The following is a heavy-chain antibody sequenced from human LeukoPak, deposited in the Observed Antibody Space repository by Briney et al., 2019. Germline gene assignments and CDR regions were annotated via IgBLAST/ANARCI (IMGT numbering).Heavy chain of an antibody. J-gene: IGHJ5*02. CDR1: GFTFSRYS. CDR3: ARDLEQQLFDL. D-gene: IGHD6-13*01. CDR2: ITISSTYL. Sequence: GGSLRLSCAASGFTFSRYSMNWVRQAPGKGLEWVLSITISSTYLFYADSVKGRFTISRDNAKYSLYLQMNSLRAEDTAVYYCARDLEQQLFDLWGQGTLVTVSS. V-gene: IGHV3-21*01.